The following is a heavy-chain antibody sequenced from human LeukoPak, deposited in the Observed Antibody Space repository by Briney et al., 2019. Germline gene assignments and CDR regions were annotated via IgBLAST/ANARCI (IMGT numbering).Heavy chain of an antibody. Sequence: GGSLRLSCAASGFTFSSYAMSWVRQTPGKGLEWVSAISGSGGSTYYADSVKGRFTISRDNSKNTLYLQMNSLRAEDTAVYYCATLGMVRGNDYWGQGTLVTVSS. V-gene: IGHV3-23*01. J-gene: IGHJ4*02. CDR3: ATLGMVRGNDY. D-gene: IGHD3-10*01. CDR1: GFTFSSYA. CDR2: ISGSGGST.